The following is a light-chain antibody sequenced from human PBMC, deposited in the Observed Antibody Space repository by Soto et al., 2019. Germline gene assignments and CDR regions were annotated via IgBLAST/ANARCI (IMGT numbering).Light chain of an antibody. CDR2: MVS. V-gene: IGKV2-30*01. CDR3: MQGSHWPPIT. Sequence: DRLMTQPPISSLVAVGQPASISCRSNQSIVYSDGNTYLNWFQQRPGQSPRRLIYMVSNRDSGVPDRFSGSGSGTDFTLKISRVEAEDVGLYYCMQGSHWPPITFGQGTRLEIK. CDR1: QSIVYSDGNTY. J-gene: IGKJ5*01.